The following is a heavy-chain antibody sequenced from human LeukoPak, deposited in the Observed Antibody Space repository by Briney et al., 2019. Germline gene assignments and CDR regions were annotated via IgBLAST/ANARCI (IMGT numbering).Heavy chain of an antibody. V-gene: IGHV4-30-2*01. J-gene: IGHJ4*02. CDR1: GGSISSGGYP. D-gene: IGHD3-16*01. CDR3: ARGGDLAYFDY. CDR2: IYHSGST. Sequence: SETLSPTCAVSGGSISSGGYPWSWIRQPPGKGLEWIGYIYHSGSTYYNPSLKGRVTISVDRSKNQLSLKLSSVTAADTAVYYCARGGDLAYFDYWGQGTLVTVSS.